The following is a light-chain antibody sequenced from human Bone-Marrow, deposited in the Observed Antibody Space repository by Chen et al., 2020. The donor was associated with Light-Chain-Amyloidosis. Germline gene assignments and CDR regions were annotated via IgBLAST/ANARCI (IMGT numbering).Light chain of an antibody. J-gene: IGLJ2*01. CDR2: DDR. Sequence: SYELTQPPSVSVAPGPTARITCGGNNIGSKSVHWYQQKPGQAPILVVYDDRDRPSGIPGRFSGSNCGNTATLTVSRVEAGDEADYYCQVWDSSSDHVVFGGGTKLTVL. V-gene: IGLV3-21*02. CDR3: QVWDSSSDHVV. CDR1: NIGSKS.